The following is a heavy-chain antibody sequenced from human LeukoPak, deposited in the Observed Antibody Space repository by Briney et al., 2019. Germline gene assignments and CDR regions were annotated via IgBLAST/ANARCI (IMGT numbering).Heavy chain of an antibody. Sequence: ASVKVSCKASGYTFTSYGISWVRQAPGQGLEWMGWISAYNGNTHYAQKLQGRVTMTTDTSTSTVYMELSSLRSDDTAVYYCARGVHVRKYDSNHNCFDPWGQGTLVTVSS. CDR2: ISAYNGNT. CDR3: ARGVHVRKYDSNHNCFDP. J-gene: IGHJ5*02. D-gene: IGHD3-22*01. V-gene: IGHV1-18*01. CDR1: GYTFTSYG.